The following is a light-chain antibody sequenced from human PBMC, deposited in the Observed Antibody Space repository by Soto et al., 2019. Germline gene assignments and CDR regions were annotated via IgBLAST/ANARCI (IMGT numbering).Light chain of an antibody. CDR1: QSISTY. V-gene: IGKV1-39*01. CDR3: QQSYSTPHP. CDR2: GAS. Sequence: DIQMTQSPSSLSASVGDRVTITCRASQSISTYLNRYQQKPGKAPILLIYGASRLQGGVPSRVSGSGSGTAFNLTIRRLQPEDFATYYCQQSYSTPHPFGQGTKLEIK. J-gene: IGKJ2*01.